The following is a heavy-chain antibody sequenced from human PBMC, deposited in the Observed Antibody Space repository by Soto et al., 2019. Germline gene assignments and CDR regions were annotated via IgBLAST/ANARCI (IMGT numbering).Heavy chain of an antibody. J-gene: IGHJ5*02. CDR2: IFDSGTT. V-gene: IGHV4-59*01. CDR3: ARAHGDFGFDP. Sequence: VELQESGPGLVKPSETLSLTCTVSGGSFSGYHWAWIRQPPGKGLEWIGYIFDSGTTNFKSSLRGRVAISLDKFKNQVSLQLTSVTAADTAIYYCARAHGDFGFDPWGQGVLVIVSS. CDR1: GGSFSGYH.